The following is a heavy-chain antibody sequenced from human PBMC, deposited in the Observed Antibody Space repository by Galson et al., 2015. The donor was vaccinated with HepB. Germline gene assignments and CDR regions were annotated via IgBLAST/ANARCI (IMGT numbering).Heavy chain of an antibody. J-gene: IGHJ4*02. CDR2: INSDGTYI. Sequence: SLRLSCAASGFTFSNYWMHWVRQAPGKGLVWVSRINSDGTYITYADSVKGRFTISRDNAKNTLYLQMNSPRAEDTALYYCARTRGAAAGSFDYCGQGTLVTVSS. CDR3: ARTRGAAAGSFDY. V-gene: IGHV3-74*01. D-gene: IGHD6-13*01. CDR1: GFTFSNYW.